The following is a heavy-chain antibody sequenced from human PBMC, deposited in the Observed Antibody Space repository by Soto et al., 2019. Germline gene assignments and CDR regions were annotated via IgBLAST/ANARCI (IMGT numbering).Heavy chain of an antibody. V-gene: IGHV4-59*01. D-gene: IGHD3-22*01. CDR3: ARFSYFDSRGYYYPIFDY. CDR2: IYYRGTT. J-gene: IGHJ4*02. CDR1: GGSISRYY. Sequence: SETLSLTCTVSGGSISRYYWTWIRQPPGKGLECIGYIYYRGTTNYNPSLKSRVTMSVDTSENQFSLKLSSVTVADTAVYYCARFSYFDSRGYYYPIFDYWGQGTLVTVSS.